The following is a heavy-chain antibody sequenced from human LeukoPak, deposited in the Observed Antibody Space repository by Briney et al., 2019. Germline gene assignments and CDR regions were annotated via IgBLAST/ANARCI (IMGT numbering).Heavy chain of an antibody. Sequence: PSQTLSLTCIVSGGSISSGDYYWSWIRQPPGKGLEWIGYIYYSGSTYYNPSLKSRVTISVDTPKNQFSLKLSSVTAADTAVYYCARDSSGYYRIDYWGQGTLVTVSS. D-gene: IGHD3-22*01. CDR2: IYYSGST. V-gene: IGHV4-30-4*01. CDR3: ARDSSGYYRIDY. CDR1: GGSISSGDYY. J-gene: IGHJ4*02.